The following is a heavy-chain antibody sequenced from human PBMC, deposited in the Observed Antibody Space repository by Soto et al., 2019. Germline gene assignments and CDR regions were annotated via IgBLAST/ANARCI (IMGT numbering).Heavy chain of an antibody. CDR3: AREDRDRETGLVPAAIDGMDV. CDR1: GYIFTNYG. Sequence: GASVKVSCKASGYIFTNYGVGWVRQAPGQGLEWMGWISPYNGNTNYAQNVQGRVTLTTDTSTSTAFMELRSLRSDDTAVYYCAREDRDRETGLVPAAIDGMDVWGQGTTVTVPS. V-gene: IGHV1-18*01. J-gene: IGHJ6*02. D-gene: IGHD2-2*01. CDR2: ISPYNGNT.